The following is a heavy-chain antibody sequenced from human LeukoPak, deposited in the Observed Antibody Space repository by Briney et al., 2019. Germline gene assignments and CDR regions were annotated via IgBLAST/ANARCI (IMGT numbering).Heavy chain of an antibody. D-gene: IGHD3-16*01. Sequence: SETLSLTCTVSGGSITSHFWTWIRQAPGKGLEWVGYVSKSGSTNYNPSLQSRITISVDTSKNQFFLKLISMTAADTAVYFCARDDYGVFDAFDVWGQGTVVTVSS. CDR1: GGSITSHF. J-gene: IGHJ3*01. CDR2: VSKSGST. V-gene: IGHV4-4*08. CDR3: ARDDYGVFDAFDV.